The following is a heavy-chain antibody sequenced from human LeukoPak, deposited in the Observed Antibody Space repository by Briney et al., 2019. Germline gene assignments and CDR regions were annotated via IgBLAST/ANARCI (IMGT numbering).Heavy chain of an antibody. CDR1: GFTFSSYS. V-gene: IGHV3-30-3*01. Sequence: GSLRLSCAASGFTFSSYSMHWVRQAPGKGLEWVAVISYDGSNKYYADSVKGRFTISGDNSKNTLYLQMNSLRAEDTAVYYCARDSYGLDCWGQGTLVTVSS. J-gene: IGHJ4*02. D-gene: IGHD5-18*01. CDR3: ARDSYGLDC. CDR2: ISYDGSNK.